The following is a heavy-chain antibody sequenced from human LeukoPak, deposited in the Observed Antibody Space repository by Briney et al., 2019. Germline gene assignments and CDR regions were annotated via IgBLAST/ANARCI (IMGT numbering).Heavy chain of an antibody. J-gene: IGHJ4*02. D-gene: IGHD4-17*01. CDR3: ARVYYGDYEGDY. CDR2: ISSSSSYI. Sequence: PGGSLRLSCAAAGFAFSSYSMNWVRQAPGKGLEWVSSISSSSSYIYYADSVKGRFTISRDNAKNSLYLQMNSLRAEDTAVYYCARVYYGDYEGDYWGQGTLVTVSS. V-gene: IGHV3-21*01. CDR1: GFAFSSYS.